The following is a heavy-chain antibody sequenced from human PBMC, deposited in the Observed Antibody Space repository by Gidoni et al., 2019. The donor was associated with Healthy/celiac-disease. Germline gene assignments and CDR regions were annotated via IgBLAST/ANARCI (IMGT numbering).Heavy chain of an antibody. D-gene: IGHD1-26*01. CDR3: ARESGSRAAAFDI. CDR1: GFTFSSYG. CDR2: IWYDGRNK. V-gene: IGHV3-33*01. J-gene: IGHJ3*02. Sequence: QVQLVESGGGVVQPGRSLRLSCAASGFTFSSYGMHGVRQAPGKGLEWVAVIWYDGRNKYYADAVKGRLTNSRDKSKNTLYMQMNSLRAEDTAVYYCARESGSRAAAFDIWGQGTMVTVSS.